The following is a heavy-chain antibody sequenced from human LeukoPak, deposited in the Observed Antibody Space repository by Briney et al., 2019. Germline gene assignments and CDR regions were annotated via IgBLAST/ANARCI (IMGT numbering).Heavy chain of an antibody. CDR3: AKGRYHLATVTLLDY. D-gene: IGHD4-17*01. CDR2: ISGSGSYT. V-gene: IGHV3-23*01. CDR1: GFTFSSYG. Sequence: GGSLRLSCAASGFTFSSYGMTWVRQAPGKGLEWVSGISGSGSYTYYADSVKGRFTISRDNSKNTLYLQMNSLRAEDTAVYYCAKGRYHLATVTLLDYWGQGTLVTVSS. J-gene: IGHJ4*02.